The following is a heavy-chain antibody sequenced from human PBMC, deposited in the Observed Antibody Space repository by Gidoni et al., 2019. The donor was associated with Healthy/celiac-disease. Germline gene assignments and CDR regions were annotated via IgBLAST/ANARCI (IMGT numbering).Heavy chain of an antibody. Sequence: DVQLVESGGGLVQPGRSLRLSCAASGFTFDDYAMHWVRQAPGKGLEWVSGISWNSGSIGYADSVKGRFTISRDNAKNSLYLQMNSLRAEDTALYYCAKGAAARPPQGGHFDYWGQGTLVTVSS. CDR3: AKGAAARPPQGGHFDY. V-gene: IGHV3-9*01. D-gene: IGHD6-6*01. CDR2: ISWNSGSI. J-gene: IGHJ4*02. CDR1: GFTFDDYA.